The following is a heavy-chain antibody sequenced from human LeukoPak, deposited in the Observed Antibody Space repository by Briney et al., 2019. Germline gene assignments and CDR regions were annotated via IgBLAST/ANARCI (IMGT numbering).Heavy chain of an antibody. Sequence: GGSLRLSCAASGFTFSSYDMHWVRQATGKGLEWVSAIGTAGDTYYPGSVKGRFTISRENAKNSLYLQMNSLRAEDTAVYYCAKYRVWAALFDYWGQGTPVTVSS. V-gene: IGHV3-13*01. D-gene: IGHD1-26*01. CDR3: AKYRVWAALFDY. J-gene: IGHJ4*02. CDR1: GFTFSSYD. CDR2: IGTAGDT.